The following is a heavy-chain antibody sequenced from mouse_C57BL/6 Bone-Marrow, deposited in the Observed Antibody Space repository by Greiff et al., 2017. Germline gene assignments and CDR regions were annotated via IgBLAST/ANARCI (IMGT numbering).Heavy chain of an antibody. CDR1: GFTFSNYW. D-gene: IGHD2-1*01. CDR2: ISLKSDNYAT. CDR3: NRYYVKGGFAY. Sequence: EVQLVESGGGLVHPGGSMKLSCVASGFTFSNYWMNWVRPSPEKGLVWVAPISLKSDNYATHYAESVKVRFTISRDDSKSSVYLQMNNLRAEETGIYYCNRYYVKGGFAYWGQGTLVTVSA. J-gene: IGHJ3*01. V-gene: IGHV6-3*01.